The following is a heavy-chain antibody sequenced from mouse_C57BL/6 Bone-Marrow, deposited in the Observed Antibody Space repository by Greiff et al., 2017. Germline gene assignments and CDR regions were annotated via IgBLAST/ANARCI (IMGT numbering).Heavy chain of an antibody. D-gene: IGHD1-1*01. V-gene: IGHV1-42*01. Sequence: EVKLQESGPELVKPGASVKISCKASGYSFTGYYMNWVKQSPEKSLEWIGEINPSTGGTTYNQKFKAKATLTVDKSSSTAYMQLKSLTSEDSAVYYCARGYYYGSSYGYWGQGTTLTVSS. CDR2: INPSTGGT. CDR1: GYSFTGYY. CDR3: ARGYYYGSSYGY. J-gene: IGHJ2*01.